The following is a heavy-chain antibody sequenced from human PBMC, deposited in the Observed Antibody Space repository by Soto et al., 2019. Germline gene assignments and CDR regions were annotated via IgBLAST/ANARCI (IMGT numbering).Heavy chain of an antibody. Sequence: GGSLRLSCAASGFTFSSYWMSWVRQAPGKGLEWVANIKQDGREKYYVDSVKGRFTISRDNAKNSLYLQMNSLRAEDTAVYYCARGSWYYYYYMDVWGKGTTVTVSS. CDR1: GFTFSSYW. CDR2: IKQDGREK. D-gene: IGHD3-10*01. V-gene: IGHV3-7*03. J-gene: IGHJ6*03. CDR3: ARGSWYYYYYMDV.